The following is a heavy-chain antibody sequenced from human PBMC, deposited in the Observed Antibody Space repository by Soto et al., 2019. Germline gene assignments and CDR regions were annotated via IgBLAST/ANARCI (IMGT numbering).Heavy chain of an antibody. CDR2: ISGSGGST. D-gene: IGHD4-17*01. J-gene: IGHJ4*02. CDR3: AKGVGGYGDASFDY. Sequence: EVQLLESGGGLVQPGGSLRLSCAASGFTFSSYAMSWVRQAPGQGLEWVSAISGSGGSTYYADSVKGRFTISRDNSKNTLYLQMNGLRAEDTAVYYCAKGVGGYGDASFDYWGQGSLVTVSS. V-gene: IGHV3-23*01. CDR1: GFTFSSYA.